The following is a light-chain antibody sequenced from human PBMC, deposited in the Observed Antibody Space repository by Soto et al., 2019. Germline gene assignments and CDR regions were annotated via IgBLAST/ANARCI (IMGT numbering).Light chain of an antibody. CDR2: YDS. CDR1: NIGNKR. Sequence: SYELTQPPSVSVAPEKTATITCGGNNIGNKRGHWYRQKPGQAPVLLISYDSDRPSGIPARCSGSNSENTATLTILRVDAGDEDEYYCQVWDIMTDNDVFGSGTKVTVL. J-gene: IGLJ6*01. CDR3: QVWDIMTDNDV. V-gene: IGLV3-21*04.